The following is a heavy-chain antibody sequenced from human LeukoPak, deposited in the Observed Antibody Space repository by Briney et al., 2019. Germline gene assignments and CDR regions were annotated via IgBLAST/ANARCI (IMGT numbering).Heavy chain of an antibody. J-gene: IGHJ4*02. CDR2: THYTGNT. CDR3: AKWSSTLKAFDF. Sequence: SETLPLTCSVPSDSINYYYWNWIRQPPGKELEWIAYTHYTGNTKSNPSLKSRVTTSVDTSKSQFSLKLSSVTAADTAVYYCAKWSSTLKAFDFWGQGILAIVSS. V-gene: IGHV4-59*08. CDR1: SDSINYYY. D-gene: IGHD2-8*01.